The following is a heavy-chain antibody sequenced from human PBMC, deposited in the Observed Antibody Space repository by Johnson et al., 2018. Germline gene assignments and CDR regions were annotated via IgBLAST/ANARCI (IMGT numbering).Heavy chain of an antibody. Sequence: VQLVQSGGGLVQPGGSLRLSCEASGFTFNMYWMHWVRQVPGKGLVWVSRINNDGSDTIYADSVKGLFTISRYNAKNPFYLQMTSLTGEDTAVYFCARGGPNHGFYFWGQGTMVTVSS. CDR1: GFTFNMYW. J-gene: IGHJ3*01. V-gene: IGHV3-74*02. CDR3: ARGGPNHGFYF. D-gene: IGHD3-16*01. CDR2: INNDGSDT.